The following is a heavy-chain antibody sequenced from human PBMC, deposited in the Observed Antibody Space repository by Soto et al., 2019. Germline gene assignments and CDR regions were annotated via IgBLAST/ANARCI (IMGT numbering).Heavy chain of an antibody. CDR2: ISAYNGNT. D-gene: IGHD3-22*01. V-gene: IGHV1-18*01. CDR1: GYTFTSYG. J-gene: IGHJ4*02. CDR3: ARDLTPGVVDH. Sequence: QVQVVQSGAEVKKPGASVKVSCKASGYTFTSYGISWVRQAPGQGLEWMGWISAYNGNTKYAQKLQGRVTMTTDTSTTTAYMALRTLRSHDTAVYYGARDLTPGVVDHWGQGLLVTVPS.